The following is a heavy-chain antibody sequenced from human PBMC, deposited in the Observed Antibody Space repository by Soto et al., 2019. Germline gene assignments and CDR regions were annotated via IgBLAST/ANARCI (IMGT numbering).Heavy chain of an antibody. D-gene: IGHD3-3*01. CDR1: GYTFTGYY. CDR3: ARGRGLTIFGVVIIDAFDI. Sequence: ASVKVSCKASGYTFTGYYMHWVRQAPGQGLEWMGWINPNSGGTNYAQKFQGWVTMTRDTSISTAYMERSRLRSDDTAVYYWARGRGLTIFGVVIIDAFDIWGQGTMVTASS. CDR2: INPNSGGT. J-gene: IGHJ3*02. V-gene: IGHV1-2*04.